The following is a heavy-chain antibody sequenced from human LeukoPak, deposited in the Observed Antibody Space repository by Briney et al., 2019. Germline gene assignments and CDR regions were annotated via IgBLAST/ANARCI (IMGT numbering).Heavy chain of an antibody. V-gene: IGHV3-23*01. J-gene: IGHJ4*01. D-gene: IGHD3-22*01. Sequence: GGSLRLSCAASGFTFSDYYMSRIRQAPGKGLEWVSSISGSGSTTYYADSVKGRFTISRDNSKNTLYLQTNSLRAEDTAVYYCANTNYYDSSGYFDFWGHGTLVTVSS. CDR1: GFTFSDYY. CDR2: ISGSGSTT. CDR3: ANTNYYDSSGYFDF.